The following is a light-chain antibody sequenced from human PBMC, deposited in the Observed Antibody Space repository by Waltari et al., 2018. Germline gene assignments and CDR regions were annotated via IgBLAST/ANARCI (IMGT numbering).Light chain of an antibody. Sequence: DIVMTQSPDSLAVALGERATFNCKSSQSVLYSSNNKNYLAWYQQKPGQPPKLLIYGAYTRESGVPDRFSGSGSGTDFTLTISSLQAEDVAVYYCQQYLTSSWTFGQGTKVEIK. CDR2: GAY. CDR3: QQYLTSSWT. CDR1: QSVLYSSNNKNY. V-gene: IGKV4-1*01. J-gene: IGKJ1*01.